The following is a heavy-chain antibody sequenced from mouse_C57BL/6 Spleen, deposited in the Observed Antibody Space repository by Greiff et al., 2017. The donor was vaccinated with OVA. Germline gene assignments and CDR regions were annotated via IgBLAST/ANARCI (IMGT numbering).Heavy chain of an antibody. D-gene: IGHD2-4*01. V-gene: IGHV1-82*01. J-gene: IGHJ4*01. Sequence: QVQLQQSGPELVKPGASVKISCKASGYAFSSSWMNWVKQRPGKGLEWIGRIYPGDGDTNYNGKFKGKATLTADKSSSTAYMQLSSLTSEDSAVYFCARWGDYEGDAMDYWGQGTSVTVSS. CDR3: ARWGDYEGDAMDY. CDR1: GYAFSSSW. CDR2: IYPGDGDT.